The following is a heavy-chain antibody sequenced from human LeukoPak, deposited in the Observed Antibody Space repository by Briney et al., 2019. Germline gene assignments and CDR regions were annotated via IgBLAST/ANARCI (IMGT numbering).Heavy chain of an antibody. V-gene: IGHV3-53*01. Sequence: PGGSLRLSCAASGFTVSSNFMSWVRQAPGKGLEWVSVIYSGGSTYYADSVKGRFTISRDNAKNTLYLQMNSLRAEDTAVYYCAREFQYYFDYWGQGALVTVSS. CDR3: AREFQYYFDY. CDR1: GFTVSSNF. CDR2: IYSGGST. J-gene: IGHJ4*02.